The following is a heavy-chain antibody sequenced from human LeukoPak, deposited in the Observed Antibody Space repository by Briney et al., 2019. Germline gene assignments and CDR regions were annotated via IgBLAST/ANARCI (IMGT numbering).Heavy chain of an antibody. J-gene: IGHJ5*01. CDR2: VYYTGST. V-gene: IGHV4-59*01. CDR1: GGSISSYY. D-gene: IGHD6-19*01. Sequence: PSETLSLTCTVSGGSISSYYWSWIRQPPGKGLEWIGYVYYTGSTNYNPSLKSRVTISVDTSKNQFSLRVNSVTAADTAVYYCARGRIAVAGSTFDSWGQGTLVTVSS. CDR3: ARGRIAVAGSTFDS.